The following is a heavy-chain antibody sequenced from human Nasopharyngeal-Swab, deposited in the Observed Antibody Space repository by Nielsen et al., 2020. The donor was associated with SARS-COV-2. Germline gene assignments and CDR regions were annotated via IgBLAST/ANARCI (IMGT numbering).Heavy chain of an antibody. J-gene: IGHJ3*02. CDR3: ARSVGSFYGQGAFDI. CDR2: IRSKTYGGAP. V-gene: IGHV3-49*01. Sequence: GEALKISWTTSGFTFGDYAMSWFRQARGEGLEWVGFIRSKTYGGAPEYAASVKGRFTISRDGAESIAYLQMNSLETEDTGVYYCARSVGSFYGQGAFDIWGQGTMVTVSS. D-gene: IGHD1-26*01. CDR1: GFTFGDYA.